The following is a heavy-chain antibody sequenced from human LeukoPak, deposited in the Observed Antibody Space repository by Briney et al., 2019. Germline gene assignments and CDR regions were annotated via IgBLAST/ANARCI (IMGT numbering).Heavy chain of an antibody. CDR3: AREIRSGDRN. J-gene: IGHJ4*02. Sequence: GGSLRLSCVASGFTFSSYSMNWVRQAPGKGLEWVSSISSSSYIYYADSVKGRFTISRDNAKNSLYLQMNSLRAEDTAVYYCAREIRSGDRNWGQGTLVTVSS. CDR1: GFTFSSYS. D-gene: IGHD6-19*01. CDR2: ISSSSYI. V-gene: IGHV3-21*01.